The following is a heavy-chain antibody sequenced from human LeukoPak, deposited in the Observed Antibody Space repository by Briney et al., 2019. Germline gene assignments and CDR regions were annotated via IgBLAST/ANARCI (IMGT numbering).Heavy chain of an antibody. CDR3: ARDKAVTTELTQYFQH. CDR2: ISAYNGYT. Sequence: GASVKVSCKASGYTFTSYGISGVRQAPGQGLEWMGWISAYNGYTNYAQKLQVRVTMTTDTSTSTAYMELRSLTSDDTAVYYCARDKAVTTELTQYFQHWGQGTLVTVSS. D-gene: IGHD4-11*01. V-gene: IGHV1-18*01. J-gene: IGHJ1*01. CDR1: GYTFTSYG.